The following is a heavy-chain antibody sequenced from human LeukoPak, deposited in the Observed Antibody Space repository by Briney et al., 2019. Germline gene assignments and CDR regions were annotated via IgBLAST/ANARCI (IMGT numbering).Heavy chain of an antibody. CDR1: GFTFSSCS. CDR3: ARGEGIQLWSHKNYYFDY. CDR2: ISSSSYI. J-gene: IGHJ4*02. D-gene: IGHD5-18*01. Sequence: KAGGSLRLSCAASGFTFSSCSMNWVRQAPGKGLEWVSSISSSSYIYYADSVKGRFTISRDNAKNSLYLQMNSLRAEDTAVYYCARGEGIQLWSHKNYYFDYWGQGTLVTVSS. V-gene: IGHV3-21*01.